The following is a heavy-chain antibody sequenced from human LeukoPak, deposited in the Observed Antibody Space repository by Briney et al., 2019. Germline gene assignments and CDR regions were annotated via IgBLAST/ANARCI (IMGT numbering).Heavy chain of an antibody. CDR2: IYYSGST. CDR1: GGSISSGGYY. D-gene: IGHD3-22*01. CDR3: ARDREYDSSGYYYRAGLLDI. V-gene: IGHV4-31*01. J-gene: IGHJ3*02. Sequence: SETLSLTCTVSGGSISSGGYYWSWIRQHPGEGLEWIGYIYYSGSTYYNPSLKSQVTISVDTSKNQFSLKLSSVTAADTAVYYCARDREYDSSGYYYRAGLLDIWGQGTMVTVSS.